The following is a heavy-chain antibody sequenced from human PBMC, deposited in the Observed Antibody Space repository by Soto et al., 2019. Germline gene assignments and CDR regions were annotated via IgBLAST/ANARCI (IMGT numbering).Heavy chain of an antibody. J-gene: IGHJ4*02. V-gene: IGHV1-18*01. CDR1: GYTFTSFG. CDR2: ISPESDKA. CDR3: TRYLFFSSPSTVTTDAY. D-gene: IGHD4-17*01. Sequence: VQLVQSGAEVKKPGASVRVSCKASGYTFTSFGLSWVRQAPGQGPEWMGWISPESDKATYAHKFQGRITMTTDTSPTTADMDLRSLRSDDTAVYYCTRYLFFSSPSTVTTDAYWGQGTLVSVS.